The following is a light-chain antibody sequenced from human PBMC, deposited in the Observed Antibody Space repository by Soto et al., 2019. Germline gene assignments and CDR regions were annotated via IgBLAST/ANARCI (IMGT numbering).Light chain of an antibody. CDR2: TAS. Sequence: DIQVTQSPSTLSASVGDIVTITCLASQIIINWLAWYQQKPGKAPKLLIYTASTLEGEVPSRFSGSGSETEFTLTINSLQPDDSATYYCQQYHTYWWTFGQGTKVDI. CDR3: QQYHTYWWT. CDR1: QIIINW. J-gene: IGKJ1*01. V-gene: IGKV1-5*03.